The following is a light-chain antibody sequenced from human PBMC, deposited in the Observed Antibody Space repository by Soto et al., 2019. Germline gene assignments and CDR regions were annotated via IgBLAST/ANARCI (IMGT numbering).Light chain of an antibody. Sequence: QSLLTQPPSASGSPGQSVTISCTGTSSDVGRYNYVSWYKQHPGKTPKLIIYETTKRPSEVATRFSASKSGNTASLTVSRLPAEDEAEYFCSSPAGSNSFYVFGTGTKVTVL. V-gene: IGLV2-8*01. CDR1: SSDVGRYNY. CDR2: ETT. CDR3: SSPAGSNSFYV. J-gene: IGLJ1*01.